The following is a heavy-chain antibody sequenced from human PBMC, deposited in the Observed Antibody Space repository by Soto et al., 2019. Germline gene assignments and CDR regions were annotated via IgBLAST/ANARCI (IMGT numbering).Heavy chain of an antibody. CDR3: ARDRRYYDSSYNWYFDL. V-gene: IGHV4-31*03. J-gene: IGHJ2*01. D-gene: IGHD3-22*01. Sequence: QVQLQESGPGLVKPSQTLSLTCTVSGGSISSGGYYWSWIRQHPGKGLEWIGYIYYSGSTYYNPSLKSRVTISVDTSKNQFSRKLSSVTAADTAVYYCARDRRYYDSSYNWYFDLWGRGTLVTVSS. CDR2: IYYSGST. CDR1: GGSISSGGYY.